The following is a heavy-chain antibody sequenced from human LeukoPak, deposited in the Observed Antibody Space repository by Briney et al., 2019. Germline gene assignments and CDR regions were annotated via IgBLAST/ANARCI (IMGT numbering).Heavy chain of an antibody. CDR3: ARDRPTSYYGMDV. J-gene: IGHJ6*02. CDR2: IYYSGST. Sequence: PSETLSLTCTVSGGSISSYYWSWIRQPPGKGLGWIGYIYYSGSTNYNPSLKSRVTISVDTSKNQFSLKLSSVTAADTAVYYCARDRPTSYYGMDVWGQGTTVTVSS. CDR1: GGSISSYY. V-gene: IGHV4-59*01. D-gene: IGHD5-12*01.